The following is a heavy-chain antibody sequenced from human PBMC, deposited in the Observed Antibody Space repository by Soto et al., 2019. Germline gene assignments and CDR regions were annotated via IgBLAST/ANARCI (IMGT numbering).Heavy chain of an antibody. Sequence: GGSLRLSCAASGFTFSSYSMNWVRQAPGKGLEWVSYISSSSSTIYYADSVKGRFTISRDNAKNSLYLQMNSLRAEDTAVYYCARIWFGEPPYYYYGMDVWGQGTTVTVSS. CDR1: GFTFSSYS. CDR2: ISSSSSTI. V-gene: IGHV3-48*01. J-gene: IGHJ6*02. CDR3: ARIWFGEPPYYYYGMDV. D-gene: IGHD3-10*01.